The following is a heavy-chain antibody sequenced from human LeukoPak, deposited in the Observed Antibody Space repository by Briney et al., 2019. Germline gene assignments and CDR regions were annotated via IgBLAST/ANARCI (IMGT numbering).Heavy chain of an antibody. CDR1: GYRFTNYW. V-gene: IGHV5-51*01. Sequence: GENLKISCKTSGYRFTNYWIAWVRQMPGKGLEYMGIIYPGDSDTRYSPSFQGQVTISADKSISTAYLQWGSLKASDTAMYYCARRGNWNPNGGTWFDRWAQGTLVTVSS. D-gene: IGHD1-20*01. CDR3: ARRGNWNPNGGTWFDR. J-gene: IGHJ5*02. CDR2: IYPGDSDT.